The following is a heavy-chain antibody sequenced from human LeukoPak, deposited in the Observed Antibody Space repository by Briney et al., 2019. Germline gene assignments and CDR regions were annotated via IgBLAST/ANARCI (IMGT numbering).Heavy chain of an antibody. V-gene: IGHV1-2*02. J-gene: IGHJ6*03. CDR3: ARGVVVPAARDYYYYMDV. Sequence: SVTLSCNASGYTFTGYYMHWMRQAPGQGLELMGWINPNSGGTNYAQKFQGRVTMTRDTSISTAYMELSRLRSDDTAVYYCARGVVVPAARDYYYYMDVWGKGTTVTVSS. D-gene: IGHD2-2*01. CDR1: GYTFTGYY. CDR2: INPNSGGT.